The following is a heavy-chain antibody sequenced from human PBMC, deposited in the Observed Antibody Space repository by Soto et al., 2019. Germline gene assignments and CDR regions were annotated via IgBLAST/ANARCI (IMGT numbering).Heavy chain of an antibody. CDR3: ASNGVSYYDSSGYFDY. Sequence: SVKVSCKASGGTFSSYAISWVRQAPGQGLEWMGGIIPIFGTANYAQKFQGRVTITADESTSTAYMELSSLRSEDTAVYYCASNGVSYYDSSGYFDYWGQGTLVTVSS. CDR2: IIPIFGTA. D-gene: IGHD3-22*01. V-gene: IGHV1-69*13. J-gene: IGHJ4*02. CDR1: GGTFSSYA.